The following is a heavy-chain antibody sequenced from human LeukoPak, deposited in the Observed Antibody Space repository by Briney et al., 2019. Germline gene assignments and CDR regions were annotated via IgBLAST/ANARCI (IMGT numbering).Heavy chain of an antibody. CDR1: GLSVSSNY. Sequence: GGSLRLSCVASGLSVSSNYMSWVRQAPGKGLEWVSVIYRDGSSYYAESVKGRFTISRDNSKNTLYIQMNSLRAEDTAVYYCARDMDYYVLGNYYNSRWFDPWGQGTPVIVSS. CDR2: IYRDGSS. V-gene: IGHV3-66*01. D-gene: IGHD3-10*01. CDR3: ARDMDYYVLGNYYNSRWFDP. J-gene: IGHJ5*02.